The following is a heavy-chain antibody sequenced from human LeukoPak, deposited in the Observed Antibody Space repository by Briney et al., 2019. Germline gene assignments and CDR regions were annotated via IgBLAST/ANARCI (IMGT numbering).Heavy chain of an antibody. CDR2: ISGSGGST. CDR3: ATGYYDILTGYWGHSDY. D-gene: IGHD3-9*01. CDR1: GFTFSSYA. Sequence: PGGSLRLSCAASGFTFSSYAMSWVRQAPGKGLEWVSAISGSGGSTYYADSVKGRFTISRDNSKNTLYLQMNSLRAEDTAVYYCATGYYDILTGYWGHSDYWGQGTLATVSS. V-gene: IGHV3-23*01. J-gene: IGHJ4*02.